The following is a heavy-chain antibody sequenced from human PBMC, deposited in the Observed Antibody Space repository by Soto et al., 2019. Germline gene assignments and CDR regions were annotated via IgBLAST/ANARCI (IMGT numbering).Heavy chain of an antibody. Sequence: QVKLVESGGGVVQPGRSLRLSCAASGFTFSDYGIHWVRQAPGKGLEWVAVISFDGSKKYYADSVKGRLTISRDNSRNTLYLQMNSLRADDTAIYYCAKWSYLDYWGQGTRVTVSS. V-gene: IGHV3-30*18. D-gene: IGHD3-3*01. CDR1: GFTFSDYG. J-gene: IGHJ4*02. CDR2: ISFDGSKK. CDR3: AKWSYLDY.